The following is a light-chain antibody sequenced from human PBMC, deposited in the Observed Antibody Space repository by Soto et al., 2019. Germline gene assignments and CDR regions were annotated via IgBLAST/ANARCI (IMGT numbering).Light chain of an antibody. CDR2: GTY. CDR3: QQYGGSPPYT. J-gene: IGKJ2*01. V-gene: IGKV3-20*01. CDR1: ESIYISF. Sequence: EIVLTQSPGTMSLSPGERATLSCRTSESIYISFLAWYQQKPGLGPRLLIYGTYNRASGIPDRFSGSGSGTDFTLTISILEPEDFAIYYCQQYGGSPPYTFGQGTKLEIK.